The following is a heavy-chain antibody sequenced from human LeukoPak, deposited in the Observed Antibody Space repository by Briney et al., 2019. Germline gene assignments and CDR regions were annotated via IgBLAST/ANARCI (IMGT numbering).Heavy chain of an antibody. Sequence: GGSLRLSCAASGFTFSSHWMSWVRQAPGKGLEWVSSISSSSSYIYYADSVKGRFTISRDNAKNSLYLQMNSLRAEDTAVYYCARVTTSGSYKFDYWGQGTLVTVSS. V-gene: IGHV3-21*01. CDR1: GFTFSSHW. J-gene: IGHJ4*02. CDR2: ISSSSSYI. CDR3: ARVTTSGSYKFDY. D-gene: IGHD3-10*01.